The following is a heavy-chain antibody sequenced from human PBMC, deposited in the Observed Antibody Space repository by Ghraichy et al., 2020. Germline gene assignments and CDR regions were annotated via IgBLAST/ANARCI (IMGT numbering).Heavy chain of an antibody. J-gene: IGHJ3*02. CDR1: GGSISSYY. CDR3: ARGHTLYYDSSGYQYASDI. V-gene: IGHV4-59*01. CDR2: MYYSGSS. Sequence: SETLSLTCTVSGGSISSYYWSWIRQPPGKGPEWIGYMYYSGSSNYNPSLKSRVTISVDTSKKQFSLKLSSVTAADTAVYYCARGHTLYYDSSGYQYASDIWGQGTMVTVSS. D-gene: IGHD3-22*01.